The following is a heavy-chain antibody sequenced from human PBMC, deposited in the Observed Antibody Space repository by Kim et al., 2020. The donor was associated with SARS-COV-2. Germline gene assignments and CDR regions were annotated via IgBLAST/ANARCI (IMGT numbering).Heavy chain of an antibody. J-gene: IGHJ4*02. CDR3: ARDFMGGSYLGY. Sequence: SVKVSCKASGGTFSSYAISWVRQAPGQGLEWMGGIIPIFGTANYAQKFQGRVTITADESTSTAYMELSSLRSEDTAVYYCARDFMGGSYLGYWGQGTLVTVSS. CDR1: GGTFSSYA. D-gene: IGHD1-26*01. CDR2: IIPIFGTA. V-gene: IGHV1-69*13.